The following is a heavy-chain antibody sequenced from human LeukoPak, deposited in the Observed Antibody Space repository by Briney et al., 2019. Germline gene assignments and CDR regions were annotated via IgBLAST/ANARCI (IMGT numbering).Heavy chain of an antibody. D-gene: IGHD6-6*01. CDR2: IYYSGST. J-gene: IGHJ4*02. CDR3: ARGGNSSSPQWGY. Sequence: KPSETLSLTCTVSGGSISSHYWSWIRQPPGKGLEGIGYIYYSGSTNYNPSLKSRVTISVDTSKNQFSLKLSSVTAADTAVYYCARGGNSSSPQWGYWGQGTLVTVSS. V-gene: IGHV4-59*11. CDR1: GGSISSHY.